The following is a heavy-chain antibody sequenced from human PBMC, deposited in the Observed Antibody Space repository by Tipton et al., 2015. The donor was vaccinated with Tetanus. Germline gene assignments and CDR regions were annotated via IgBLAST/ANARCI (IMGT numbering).Heavy chain of an antibody. Sequence: SLRLSCAASGFTFSSYAMSWVRQAPGKGLEWLSGISSSSVYTFYADSLKGRFTTSRDNSKNTLYLQMSSLRAEDTALYYCAKAPRPLPLAGTPPDDYYYMDVWGKGTTVTVSS. CDR1: GFTFSSYA. CDR2: ISSSSVYT. V-gene: IGHV3-23*01. D-gene: IGHD6-19*01. J-gene: IGHJ6*03. CDR3: AKAPRPLPLAGTPPDDYYYMDV.